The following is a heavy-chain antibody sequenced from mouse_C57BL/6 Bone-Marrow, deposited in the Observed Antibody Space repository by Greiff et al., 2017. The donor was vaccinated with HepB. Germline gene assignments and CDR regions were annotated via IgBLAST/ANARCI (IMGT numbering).Heavy chain of an antibody. Sequence: VQLQQSGAELVRPGTSVKVSCKASGYAFTNYLIEWVKQRPGQGLEWIGVINPGSGGTNYNEKFKGKATLTADKSSSTAYMQLSSLTSEDSAVYFCARHYYSWFAYWGQGTLVTVSA. D-gene: IGHD1-2*01. J-gene: IGHJ3*01. CDR2: INPGSGGT. V-gene: IGHV1-54*01. CDR1: GYAFTNYL. CDR3: ARHYYSWFAY.